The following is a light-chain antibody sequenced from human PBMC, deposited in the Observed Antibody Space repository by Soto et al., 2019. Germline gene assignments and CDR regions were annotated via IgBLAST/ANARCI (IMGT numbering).Light chain of an antibody. J-gene: IGKJ4*01. V-gene: IGKV3-20*01. CDR3: QHYGSSPLT. Sequence: EIVLTQSPGTLSLSPGERATLSCRASQSVGSTYLAWYQQKPGQAPRLLIYGASSRATGIPDRFSGSGSGTDFILTISRLEPEDFAVYYCQHYGSSPLTFGGGTKVDIK. CDR1: QSVGSTY. CDR2: GAS.